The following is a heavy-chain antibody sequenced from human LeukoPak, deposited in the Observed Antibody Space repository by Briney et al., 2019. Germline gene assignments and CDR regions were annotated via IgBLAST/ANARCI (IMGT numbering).Heavy chain of an antibody. Sequence: GGSLRLSCAASGFTVSNNYMSWVRQAPGKGLEWVSSIVANGGGTYYADSVKGRFTNSRDNSKNTLYLQMNSLRAEDSAIYYCAKLGFDDPPVDYWGQGTLVAVSS. V-gene: IGHV3-23*01. J-gene: IGHJ4*02. CDR3: AKLGFDDPPVDY. CDR2: IVANGGGT. D-gene: IGHD2-15*01. CDR1: GFTVSNNY.